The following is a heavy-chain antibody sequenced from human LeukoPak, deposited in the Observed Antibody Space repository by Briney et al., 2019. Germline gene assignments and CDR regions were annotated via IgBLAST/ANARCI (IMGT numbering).Heavy chain of an antibody. Sequence: ASVKVSCKASGYTFTSYGISWVRQAPGQGLEWTGWISAYNGNTNYAQKLQGRVTMTTDTSTSTAYMELRSLRSDDTAVYYCAALRESGSYRPFDYWGQGTLVTVSS. CDR2: ISAYNGNT. CDR1: GYTFTSYG. D-gene: IGHD3-10*01. V-gene: IGHV1-18*01. J-gene: IGHJ4*02. CDR3: AALRESGSYRPFDY.